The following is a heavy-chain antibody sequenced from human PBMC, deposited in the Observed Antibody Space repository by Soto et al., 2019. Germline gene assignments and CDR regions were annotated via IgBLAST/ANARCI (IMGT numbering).Heavy chain of an antibody. CDR1: GFTLSDHD. Sequence: GGSLRLSCAVCGFTLSDHDIDWVRQAPWKGLEWVGRSRDKARGYSTEYAASVKGRFTTSRDDSKNSVYLQMNSLKTEDTCFDYCVRSTYFSDSSGYTRCFDYGGQGTLVTVSS. D-gene: IGHD3-22*01. CDR2: SRDKARGYST. CDR3: VRSTYFSDSSGYTRCFDY. J-gene: IGHJ4*02. V-gene: IGHV3-72*01.